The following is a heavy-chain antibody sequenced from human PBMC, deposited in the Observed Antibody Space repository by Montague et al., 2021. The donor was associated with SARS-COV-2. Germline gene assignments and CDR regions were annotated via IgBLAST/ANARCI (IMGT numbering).Heavy chain of an antibody. V-gene: IGHV4-39*01. D-gene: IGHD4-17*01. J-gene: IGHJ5*02. Sequence: SETLSLTCTVSGVVELRRRSEEHTSELQSHHELVCRLPIEKNKTTYYNPSLKSRLTISIDTSKNQFSLKLTSVTAADTAVYYCARHRNYGDHSLDNWFHPGGKGTMVTVSS. CDR3: ARHRNYGDHSLDNWFHP. CDR2: IEKNKTT. CDR1: GVVELRRRSE.